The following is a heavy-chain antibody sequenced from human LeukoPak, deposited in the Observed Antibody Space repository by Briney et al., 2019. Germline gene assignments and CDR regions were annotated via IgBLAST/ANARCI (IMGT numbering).Heavy chain of an antibody. CDR1: GGSISSYY. Sequence: SESLSLTCTVSGGSISSYYWSWIRQPPGKGLEWIGYTYYSGSTNYNPSLKSRVTISVDTSKNQFSLKLSSVTAADTAVYYCARQGGPSGFDYWGQGTLVTVSS. CDR2: TYYSGST. D-gene: IGHD1-1*01. V-gene: IGHV4-59*08. CDR3: ARQGGPSGFDY. J-gene: IGHJ4*02.